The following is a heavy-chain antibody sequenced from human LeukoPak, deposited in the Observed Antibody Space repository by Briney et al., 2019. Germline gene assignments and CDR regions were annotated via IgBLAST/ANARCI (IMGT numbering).Heavy chain of an antibody. D-gene: IGHD3-10*01. V-gene: IGHV3-23*01. CDR1: GFTFSTFA. Sequence: GGSLRLSCAASGFTFSTFAMIWVRQPPGKGLEWVSSIFPSGGEIHYADSVRGRFTISRDNSKSTLSLQMNSLRVDDTAIYYCARDLTRFDAWGQGILVTVSS. CDR2: IFPSGGEI. CDR3: ARDLTRFDA. J-gene: IGHJ5*02.